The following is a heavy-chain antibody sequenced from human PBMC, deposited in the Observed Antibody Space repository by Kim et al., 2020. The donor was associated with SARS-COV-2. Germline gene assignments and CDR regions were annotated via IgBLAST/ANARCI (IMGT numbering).Heavy chain of an antibody. CDR3: ARGWGGIAVAGTFFDY. Sequence: SETLSLTCAVYGGSFSGYYWSWIRQPPGKGLEWIGEINHSGSTNYNPSLKSRVTISVDTSKNQFSLKLSSVTAADTAVYYCARGWGGIAVAGTFFDYWG. V-gene: IGHV4-34*01. D-gene: IGHD6-19*01. CDR1: GGSFSGYY. CDR2: INHSGST. J-gene: IGHJ4*01.